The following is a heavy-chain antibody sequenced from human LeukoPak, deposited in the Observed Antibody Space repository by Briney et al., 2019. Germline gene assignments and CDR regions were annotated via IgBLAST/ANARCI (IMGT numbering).Heavy chain of an antibody. D-gene: IGHD3-10*01. CDR2: IYHSGST. V-gene: IGHV4-30-2*01. CDR3: ASGLSSSGSPSYYYGMDV. J-gene: IGHJ6*02. CDR1: GGSISSGGYS. Sequence: PSETLSLTCAVSGGSISSGGYSWSWIRQPPGKGLEWIGYIYHSGSTYYNPSLKSRVTISVNRSKNQFSLKLSSVTAADTAVYYCASGLSSSGSPSYYYGMDVWGQGTTVTVSS.